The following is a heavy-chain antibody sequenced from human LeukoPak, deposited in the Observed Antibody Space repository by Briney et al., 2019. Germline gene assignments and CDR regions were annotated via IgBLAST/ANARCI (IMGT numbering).Heavy chain of an antibody. CDR1: GFTFSSFA. CDR3: AKIRYNWKSPDAFDV. Sequence: GSLRLSCAASGFTFSSFAMSWVRQVPGKGLEWVSGISGSGLTTFYADSVEGRFTISNDKPKNTVYLQMTSLTAEDTAIYYCAKIRYNWKSPDAFDVWGLGTMVTVSS. V-gene: IGHV3-23*01. CDR2: ISGSGLTT. J-gene: IGHJ3*01. D-gene: IGHD1-1*01.